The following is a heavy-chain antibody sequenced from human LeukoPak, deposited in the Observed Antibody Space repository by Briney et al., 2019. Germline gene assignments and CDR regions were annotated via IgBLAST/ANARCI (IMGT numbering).Heavy chain of an antibody. D-gene: IGHD2-21*01. CDR1: GFTFTSFA. CDR2: INAGGNTT. V-gene: IGHV3-23*01. J-gene: IGHJ6*02. CDR3: AKEGEICFGRRCYSHYHYAMDA. Sequence: PGGSLRLSCSVSGFTFTSFAMSWVRQAPGRGLEWVAIINAGGNTTYYADSVKCRFIISRDNSKNTMSVQMNRLRAEDTAVYYCAKEGEICFGRRCYSHYHYAMDAWGQGTTVTVSS.